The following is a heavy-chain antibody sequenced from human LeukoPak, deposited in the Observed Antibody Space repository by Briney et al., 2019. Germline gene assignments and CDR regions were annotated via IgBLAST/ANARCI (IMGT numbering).Heavy chain of an antibody. CDR2: FYHTGTI. CDR1: GGSISSTYW. D-gene: IGHD3-16*01. V-gene: IGHV4-4*02. J-gene: IGHJ4*02. CDR3: ATSHDYMFDY. Sequence: SETLSLTCTVSGGSISSTYWWSWVRQPPGKGLEWIGEFYHTGTINYNPSLKSRVTISLDKSKNQFFLKLTSVTAADTAICYCATSHDYMFDYWGQGALVTVSS.